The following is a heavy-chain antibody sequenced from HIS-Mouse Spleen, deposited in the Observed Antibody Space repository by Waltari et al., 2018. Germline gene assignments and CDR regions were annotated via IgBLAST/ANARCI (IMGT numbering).Heavy chain of an antibody. CDR1: AGSIRRSSYY. D-gene: IGHD6-13*01. J-gene: IGHJ2*01. CDR2: IYYSGST. Sequence: QLQLQESGPGLVKPSETLSPTCTVSAGSIRRSSYYSGWIRQPPGKGLEWIGSIYYSGSTYYNPSLKSRVTISVDTSKNQFSLKLSSVTAADTAVYYCAREIPYSSSWYDWYFDLWGRGTLVTVSS. V-gene: IGHV4-39*07. CDR3: AREIPYSSSWYDWYFDL.